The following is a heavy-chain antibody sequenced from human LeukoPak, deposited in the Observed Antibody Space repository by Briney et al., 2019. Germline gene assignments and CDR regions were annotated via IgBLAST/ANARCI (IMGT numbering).Heavy chain of an antibody. CDR2: IKQDGSEK. J-gene: IGHJ4*02. Sequence: GGTLRLSCAASGFTFSSYWMSWVRQAPGKGLEWVANIKQDGSEKYYVDSVKGRFTISRDNAKNSLYLQLDSLRAEDTAVYYCARDSTFYDSRGEFDYWGQGTLVTVSS. CDR3: ARDSTFYDSRGEFDY. CDR1: GFTFSSYW. V-gene: IGHV3-7*01. D-gene: IGHD3-22*01.